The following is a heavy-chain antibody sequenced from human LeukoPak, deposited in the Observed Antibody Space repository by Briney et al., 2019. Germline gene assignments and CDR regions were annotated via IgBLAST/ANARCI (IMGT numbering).Heavy chain of an antibody. CDR3: ARDRGGSKYFDS. CDR2: IWSDGSNK. Sequence: GGSLRLSCAASGFTFSTYGMHWVRQAPGKGLEWVALIWSDGSNKFYADSVKGRFTISRDNSKNTLFLQMNSLRAEDTALYSCARDRGGSKYFDSWGKGTLVTVSS. D-gene: IGHD3-10*01. V-gene: IGHV3-33*01. J-gene: IGHJ4*02. CDR1: GFTFSTYG.